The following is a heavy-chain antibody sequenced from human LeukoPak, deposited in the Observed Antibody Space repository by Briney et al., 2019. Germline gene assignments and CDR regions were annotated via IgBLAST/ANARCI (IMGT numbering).Heavy chain of an antibody. D-gene: IGHD6-19*01. CDR3: ARSGIAVYWFDP. V-gene: IGHV1-69*05. CDR1: GGTFSSYA. J-gene: IGHJ5*02. CDR2: IISIFGTA. Sequence: ASVKVSFKAAGGTFSSYAISWVRQAPGQGLEWMGGIISIFGTANYAQKFQGRVTITTDEYTSTAYMELSSLRSEDTAVYYCARSGIAVYWFDPWGQGTLVTVSS.